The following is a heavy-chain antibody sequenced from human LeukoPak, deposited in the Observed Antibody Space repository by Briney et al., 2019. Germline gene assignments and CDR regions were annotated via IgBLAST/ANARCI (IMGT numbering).Heavy chain of an antibody. V-gene: IGHV3-30-3*01. CDR3: ARPPYYYDSSGYTLPGWFDP. D-gene: IGHD3-22*01. CDR1: GFTFSSYA. J-gene: IGHJ5*02. CDR2: ISYDGGNK. Sequence: PGGSLRLSCAASGFTFSSYAMHWVRQAPGKGLEWVAVISYDGGNKYYADSVKGRFTISRDNSKNTLYLQMNSLRAEDTAVYYCARPPYYYDSSGYTLPGWFDPWGQGTLVTVSS.